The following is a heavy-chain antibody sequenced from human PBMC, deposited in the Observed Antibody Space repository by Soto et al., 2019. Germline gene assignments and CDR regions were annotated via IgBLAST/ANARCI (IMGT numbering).Heavy chain of an antibody. CDR3: ARFTPYYYDSGSSLGKKVRPFNYYGLDV. D-gene: IGHD3-10*01. CDR2: ISHSGNSNYIPA. Sequence: QVQLQQWGAGLLKPSETLSLTCAVYGGSFSGYYWTWIRQPPGKGLEWIGEISHSGNSNYIPANYNPSLKSRLTISVDTSKNQFSLKLSSVTAADTAVYYCARFTPYYYDSGSSLGKKVRPFNYYGLDVWGQGTTVTVYS. CDR1: GGSFSGYY. V-gene: IGHV4-34*01. J-gene: IGHJ6*02.